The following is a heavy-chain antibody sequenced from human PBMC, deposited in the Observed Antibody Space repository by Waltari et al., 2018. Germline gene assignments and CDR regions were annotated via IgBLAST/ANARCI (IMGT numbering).Heavy chain of an antibody. J-gene: IGHJ2*01. CDR3: ARLGCSSTSCYVGWYFDL. D-gene: IGHD2-2*01. V-gene: IGHV4-38-2*01. CDR1: GYSISSGYY. CDR2: IYHSGST. Sequence: QVKLQESGPGLVKPSETLSLTCAVSGYSISSGYYWGWIRQPPGKGLEWIGSIYHSGSTYYNPSLKSRVTISVDTSKNQFSLKLSSVTAADTAVYYCARLGCSSTSCYVGWYFDLWGRGTLVTVSS.